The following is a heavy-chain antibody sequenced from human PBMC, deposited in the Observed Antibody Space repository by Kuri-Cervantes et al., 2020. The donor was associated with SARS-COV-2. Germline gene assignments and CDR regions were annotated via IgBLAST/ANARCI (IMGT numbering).Heavy chain of an antibody. Sequence: SVKVSCKAPGGTFSSYTISWVRQAPGQGLEWMGGIIPIFGTANYAQKFQGRVTITADKSTSTAYMELSSLRSEDTAVYYCARDSPFWDYVWGKRFDPWGQGTLVTVSS. J-gene: IGHJ5*02. V-gene: IGHV1-69*06. CDR3: ARDSPFWDYVWGKRFDP. D-gene: IGHD3-16*01. CDR2: IIPIFGTA. CDR1: GGTFSSYT.